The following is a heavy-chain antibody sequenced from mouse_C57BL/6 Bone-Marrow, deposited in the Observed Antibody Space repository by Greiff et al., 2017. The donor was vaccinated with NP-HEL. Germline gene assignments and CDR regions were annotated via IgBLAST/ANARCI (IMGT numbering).Heavy chain of an antibody. CDR1: GFNIKDDY. J-gene: IGHJ4*01. Sequence: EVMLVESGAELVRPGASVKLSCTASGFNIKDDYMHWVKQRPEQGLEWIGWIDPENGDTEYASKFQGKATITADTSSNTAYLQLSSLTSEDTAVYYCTTFTTVVDYYAMDYWGQGTSVTVSS. V-gene: IGHV14-4*01. CDR2: IDPENGDT. CDR3: TTFTTVVDYYAMDY. D-gene: IGHD1-1*01.